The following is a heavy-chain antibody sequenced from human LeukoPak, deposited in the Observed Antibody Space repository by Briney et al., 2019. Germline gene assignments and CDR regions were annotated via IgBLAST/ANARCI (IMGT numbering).Heavy chain of an antibody. CDR2: IWYDGSNK. D-gene: IGHD2-2*01. CDR3: ARDRLGYCSSTSSAAAFDI. CDR1: GFTFSSYC. J-gene: IGHJ3*02. V-gene: IGHV3-33*01. Sequence: WRSLRLSCAVSGFTFSSYCMHWVRQAPGKGLEWVAVIWYDGSNKYYANSVKGRFTISRDNSNSTLYLQMNSLIAEDTAVYYCARDRLGYCSSTSSAAAFDIWGQGTMVTVSS.